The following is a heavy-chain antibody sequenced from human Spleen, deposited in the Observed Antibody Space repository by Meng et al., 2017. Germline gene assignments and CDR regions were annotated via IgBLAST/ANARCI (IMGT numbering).Heavy chain of an antibody. V-gene: IGHV3-7*01. CDR2: IKLDGSEK. CDR3: ARFCCGSGTSWGY. D-gene: IGHD3-10*01. J-gene: IGHJ4*02. Sequence: GESLKISCAASGFTVSHNYMSWVRQAPGKGLEWVANIKLDGSEKYYLDSVKGRFTISRDNAKNSLFLEMNTLRAEDTAVYYCARFCCGSGTSWGYWGQGTLVTVSS. CDR1: GFTVSHNY.